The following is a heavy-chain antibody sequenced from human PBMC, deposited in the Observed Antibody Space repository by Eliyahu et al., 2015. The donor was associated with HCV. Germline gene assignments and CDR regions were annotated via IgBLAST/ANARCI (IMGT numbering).Heavy chain of an antibody. CDR1: GFXFSXXS. J-gene: IGHJ6*02. CDR3: ARVITMVRGVIMRGYYYGMDV. V-gene: IGHV3-21*01. CDR2: ISSSSSYI. D-gene: IGHD3-10*01. Sequence: EVQLVESGGGLVKPGGSLRLSCAASGFXFSXXSXXWVPRPPGKGLEWVSSISSSSSYIYYADSVKGRFTISRDNAKNSLYLQMNSLRAEDTAVYYCARVITMVRGVIMRGYYYGMDVWGQGTTVTVSS.